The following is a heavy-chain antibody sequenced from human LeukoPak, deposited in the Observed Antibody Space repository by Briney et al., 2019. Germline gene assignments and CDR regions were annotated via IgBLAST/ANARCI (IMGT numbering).Heavy chain of an antibody. D-gene: IGHD2-15*01. Sequence: ASVKVSCKASGYTFTGYYMHWVRQAPGQGLEWMGWINPNSGGTNYAQKFQGRVTMTRDTSISTAYMELRSLRSDDTAVYYCARDVGDMGYYYYMDVWGKGTTVTVSS. J-gene: IGHJ6*03. V-gene: IGHV1-2*02. CDR2: INPNSGGT. CDR1: GYTFTGYY. CDR3: ARDVGDMGYYYYMDV.